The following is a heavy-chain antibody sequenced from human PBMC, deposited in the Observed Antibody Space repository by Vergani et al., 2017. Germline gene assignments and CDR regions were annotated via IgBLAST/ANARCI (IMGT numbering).Heavy chain of an antibody. CDR2: IHTSGST. CDR1: GGSINSHNYY. D-gene: IGHD2-15*01. V-gene: IGHV4-61*02. J-gene: IGHJ4*02. CDR3: AGGSCLCGSWYKPLFDY. Sequence: QVQLQESGPGLVKPSQTLSLTCTVSGGSINSHNYYWSWIRQPAGKGLEWIGRIHTSGSTNYNPSLKSRVTMSEDTSKNHFSLNLTSVTAADTAVYFCAGGSCLCGSWYKPLFDYWGQGILVTVSS.